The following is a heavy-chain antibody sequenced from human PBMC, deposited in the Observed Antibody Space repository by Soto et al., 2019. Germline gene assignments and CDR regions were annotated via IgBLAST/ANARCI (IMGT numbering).Heavy chain of an antibody. CDR1: GGSISSYY. Sequence: SETLSLTCTVSGGSISSYYWSWIRQPPGKGLEWIGYIYYSGSTNYNPSLKSRVTMSVDTSKNQFSLKLSSVTAADTAVYYCARAYSNYMDVWGKGTTVTVSS. V-gene: IGHV4-59*08. J-gene: IGHJ6*03. CDR3: ARAYSNYMDV. CDR2: IYYSGST.